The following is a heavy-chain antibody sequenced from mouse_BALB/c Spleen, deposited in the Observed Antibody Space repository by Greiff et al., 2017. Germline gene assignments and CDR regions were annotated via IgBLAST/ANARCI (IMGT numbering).Heavy chain of an antibody. CDR2: ISTYYGDA. D-gene: IGHD4-1*01. J-gene: IGHJ4*01. Sequence: QVQLQQSGAELVRPGVSVKISCKGSGYTFTDYAMHWVKQSHAKSLEWIGVISTYYGDASYNQKFKGKATMTVDKSSSTAYMELARLTSEDSAIYYCAREKRSGNAMDYWGQGTSVTVSS. CDR1: GYTFTDYA. CDR3: AREKRSGNAMDY. V-gene: IGHV1S137*01.